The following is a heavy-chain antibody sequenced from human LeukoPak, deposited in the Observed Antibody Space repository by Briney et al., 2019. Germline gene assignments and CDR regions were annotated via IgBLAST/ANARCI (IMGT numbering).Heavy chain of an antibody. J-gene: IGHJ5*02. CDR3: ARDGTYYYGSGSS. Sequence: GGSLRLSCAASGFTFDDYGMSWVRQAPGKGLEWVANIKQDGSEKYYLDSVKGRFTISRDNAKNSLYLQMNSLRAEDTAVYYCARDGTYYYGSGSSWGQGTLVTVSS. V-gene: IGHV3-7*01. CDR2: IKQDGSEK. CDR1: GFTFDDYG. D-gene: IGHD3-10*01.